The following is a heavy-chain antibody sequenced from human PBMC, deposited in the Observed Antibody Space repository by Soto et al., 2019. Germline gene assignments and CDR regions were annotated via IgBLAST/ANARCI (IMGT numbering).Heavy chain of an antibody. J-gene: IGHJ4*02. Sequence: GGSLRLSCAASGFTFSSYAMHWVRQAPGKGLEWVAVISYDGSNKYYADSVKGRFTISRDNSKNTLYLQMNSLRAEDTAVYYCARERSGYDYLFDYWGQGTLVTVSS. CDR2: ISYDGSNK. CDR1: GFTFSSYA. V-gene: IGHV3-30-3*01. CDR3: ARERSGYDYLFDY. D-gene: IGHD5-12*01.